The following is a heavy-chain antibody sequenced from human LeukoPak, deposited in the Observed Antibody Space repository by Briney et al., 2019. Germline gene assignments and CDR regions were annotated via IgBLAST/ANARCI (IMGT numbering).Heavy chain of an antibody. D-gene: IGHD1-1*01. CDR3: ARVTRRMDAFDI. CDR2: IYYSGST. CDR1: GGSISSYY. J-gene: IGHJ3*02. V-gene: IGHV4-59*01. Sequence: SETLSLTCTVSGGSISSYYWSWIRQPPGKGLERIGYIYYSGSTNYNPSLKSRVTISVDTSKNQFSLKLSSVTAADTAVYYCARVTRRMDAFDIWGQGTMVTVSS.